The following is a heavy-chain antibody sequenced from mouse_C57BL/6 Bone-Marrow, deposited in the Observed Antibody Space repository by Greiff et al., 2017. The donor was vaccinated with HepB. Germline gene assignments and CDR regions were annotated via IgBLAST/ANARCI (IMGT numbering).Heavy chain of an antibody. V-gene: IGHV1-55*01. J-gene: IGHJ2*01. CDR3: ATGDYGNPYFDY. D-gene: IGHD2-1*01. CDR2: IYPGSGST. CDR1: GYTFTSYW. Sequence: QVQLQQPGAELVKPGASVKMSCKASGYTFTSYWITWVKPRPGQGLEWIGDIYPGSGSTNYNEKFKSKATLTVDTSSSTAYMQLSRLTSEDSAVYYGATGDYGNPYFDYWGQGTTLTVSS.